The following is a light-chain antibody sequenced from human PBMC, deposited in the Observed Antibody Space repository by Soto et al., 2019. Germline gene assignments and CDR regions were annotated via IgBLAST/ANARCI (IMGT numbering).Light chain of an antibody. CDR3: QQSGSSPPIT. CDR1: QSVTSSS. J-gene: IGKJ5*01. V-gene: IGKV3-20*01. CDR2: AAS. Sequence: EIVLTQSPGTLSLSPGERATLSCRASQSVTSSSLAWYQQKPGQAPRLLIYAASSRATGIPDRFSGSGSGTDFTLTISRLEPEDFGVYYCQQSGSSPPITFDQGTRLEIK.